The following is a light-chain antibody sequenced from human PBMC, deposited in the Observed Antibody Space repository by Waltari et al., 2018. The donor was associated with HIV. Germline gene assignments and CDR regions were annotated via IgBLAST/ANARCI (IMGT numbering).Light chain of an antibody. CDR1: SSDVGGYNY. V-gene: IGLV2-14*01. CDR2: DFS. Sequence: QSALTQPASVSGSPGQSITISCTGTSSDVGGYNYFSWYQQHSGKGPKLIIYDFSNRPSGVSNRFSVSKSGNTASLTISGLQAEDEADYYCCSYTSTSSFVMFGGGTKLTVV. J-gene: IGLJ3*02. CDR3: CSYTSTSSFVM.